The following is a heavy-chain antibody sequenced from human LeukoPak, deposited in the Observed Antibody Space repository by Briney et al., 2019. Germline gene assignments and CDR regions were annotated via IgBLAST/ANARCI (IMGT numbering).Heavy chain of an antibody. Sequence: ASVKVSCKPAGYTFTDYYIHWLRQAPGHGPEWMGWIYPNNGATFYAQKFQGRVMMTTEASIHTTYMELTSLRSDDTAVYYCARDPYPKYSTGWYCKYCGQGTLVTVSS. CDR1: GYTFTDYY. V-gene: IGHV1-2*02. CDR2: IYPNNGAT. CDR3: ARDPYPKYSTGWYCKY. J-gene: IGHJ4*02. D-gene: IGHD6-13*01.